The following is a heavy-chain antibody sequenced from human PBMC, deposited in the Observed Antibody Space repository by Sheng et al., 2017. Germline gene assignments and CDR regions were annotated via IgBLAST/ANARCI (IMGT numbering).Heavy chain of an antibody. V-gene: IGHV3-49*04. CDR1: GFTFGDYA. D-gene: IGHD6-6*01. CDR2: IRSKAYGGTT. Sequence: EVQLVESGGGLVQPGRSLRLSCTASGFTFGDYAMSWVRQAPGKGLEWVGFIRSKAYGGTTEYAASVKGRFTISRDDSKSIAYLQMNSLKTEDTAVYYCTRDLRWSGSSSSAYFDYWGQGTLVTVSS. CDR3: TRDLRWSGSSSSAYFDY. J-gene: IGHJ4*02.